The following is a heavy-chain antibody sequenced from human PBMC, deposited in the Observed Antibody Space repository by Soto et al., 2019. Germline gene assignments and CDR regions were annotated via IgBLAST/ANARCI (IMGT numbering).Heavy chain of an antibody. CDR1: GFTFSSYA. CDR2: ISYDGSNK. V-gene: IGHV3-30-3*01. D-gene: IGHD1-1*01. Sequence: PGGSLRLSCAASGFTFSSYAMHWVRQAPGKGLEWVAVISYDGSNKYYADSVKGRFTISRDNSKNTLYLQMNSLRAEDTAVYYCARDRGERRNYYYGMDVWGQGTTVTVSS. J-gene: IGHJ6*02. CDR3: ARDRGERRNYYYGMDV.